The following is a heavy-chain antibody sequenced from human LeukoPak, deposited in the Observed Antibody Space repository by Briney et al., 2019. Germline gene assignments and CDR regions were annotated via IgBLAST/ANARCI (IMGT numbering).Heavy chain of an antibody. CDR2: IWYDGSNK. V-gene: IGHV3-33*01. Sequence: GRSLRLSCAASGFTFSSYGMHWVRQAPGKGLEWVAVIWYDGSNKYYADSVKGRFTISRDNSNSTVYLQMNSLRAEDTAVYYCARDKSTSCYYFDYWGQGTLVTVSS. D-gene: IGHD2-2*01. CDR3: ARDKSTSCYYFDY. CDR1: GFTFSSYG. J-gene: IGHJ4*02.